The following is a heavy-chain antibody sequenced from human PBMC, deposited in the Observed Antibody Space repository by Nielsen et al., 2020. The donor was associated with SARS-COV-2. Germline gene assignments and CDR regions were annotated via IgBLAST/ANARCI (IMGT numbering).Heavy chain of an antibody. J-gene: IGHJ4*02. Sequence: ASVKVSCKASGYTFTGYYMHWVQQAPGQGLEWMGRINPNSGGTNYAQKFQGRVTMTRDTSISTAYMELSRLRSDDTAVYYCARDRIVVVPAAKVDFDYWGQGTLVTVSS. D-gene: IGHD2-2*01. CDR2: INPNSGGT. CDR3: ARDRIVVVPAAKVDFDY. CDR1: GYTFTGYY. V-gene: IGHV1-2*06.